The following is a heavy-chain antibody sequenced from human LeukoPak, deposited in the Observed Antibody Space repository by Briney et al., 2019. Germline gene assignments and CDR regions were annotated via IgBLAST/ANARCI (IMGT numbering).Heavy chain of an antibody. CDR2: IPYDGSNK. CDR1: GFTFSSYA. CDR3: ARGRYYYGSGTSMDV. D-gene: IGHD3-10*01. J-gene: IGHJ6*02. V-gene: IGHV3-30-3*01. Sequence: GRSLRLSCAASGFTFSSYAMHWVRQAPGKGLEWVAVIPYDGSNKYYADSVKGRFTISRDNSKNTLYLQMNSLRAEDTAVYYCARGRYYYGSGTSMDVWGQGTTVTVSS.